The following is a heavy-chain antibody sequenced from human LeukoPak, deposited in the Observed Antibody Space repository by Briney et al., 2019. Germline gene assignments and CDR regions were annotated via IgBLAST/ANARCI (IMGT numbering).Heavy chain of an antibody. CDR3: ARFPDY. V-gene: IGHV3-72*01. CDR2: IRKKENSYST. J-gene: IGHJ4*02. Sequence: GGSLRLSCAASGFTPSTYWMSWVRQAPGKGLEWVGRIRKKENSYSTECAASVKGRFTISRDDSKNSLYLQMNNLKTEDSAVYYCARFPDYWGQGTLVTVSS. CDR1: GFTPSTYW.